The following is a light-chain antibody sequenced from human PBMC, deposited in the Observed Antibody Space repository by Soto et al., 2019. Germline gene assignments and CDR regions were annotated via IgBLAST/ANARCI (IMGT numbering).Light chain of an antibody. V-gene: IGLV2-8*01. Sequence: QSALTQPPSASGSRGQSVTISCTGTSVDINYVSWFQQHPGKAPKLIICEVTKRPSGVPDRFSDSKSGNTASLTVSGLQDDDEADYYCSSYAGRDIWMFGGGTKLTVL. J-gene: IGLJ3*02. CDR2: EVT. CDR1: SVDINY. CDR3: SSYAGRDIWM.